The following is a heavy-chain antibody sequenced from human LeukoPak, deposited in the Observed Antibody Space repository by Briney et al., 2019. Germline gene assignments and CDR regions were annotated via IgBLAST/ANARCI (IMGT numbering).Heavy chain of an antibody. D-gene: IGHD6-6*01. CDR3: ARGGYSSSPAFD. CDR1: GYTFTSYA. V-gene: IGHV1-69*13. CDR2: IIPIFGTA. Sequence: SVEVSCKASGYTFTSYAMNWVRQAPGQGLEWMGGIIPIFGTANYAQKFQGRVTITADESTSTAYMELSSLRSEDTAVYYCARGGYSSSPAFDWGQGTLVTVSS. J-gene: IGHJ4*02.